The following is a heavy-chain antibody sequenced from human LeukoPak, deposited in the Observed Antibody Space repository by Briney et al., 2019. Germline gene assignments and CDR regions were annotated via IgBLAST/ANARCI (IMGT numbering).Heavy chain of an antibody. J-gene: IGHJ4*02. V-gene: IGHV4-4*09. CDR3: ARRVRGPQLGEYVEYYLDH. D-gene: IGHD3-16*01. CDR2: IYSSGTT. Sequence: SETLSLTCTVSGGSISRYYWSWIRQPPGKGLEWVGYIYSSGTTKYNPSLKSRATISIDTSKSQLSLSLSSVSAADTAVYYCARRVRGPQLGEYVEYYLDHWAQGTLVTVSS. CDR1: GGSISRYY.